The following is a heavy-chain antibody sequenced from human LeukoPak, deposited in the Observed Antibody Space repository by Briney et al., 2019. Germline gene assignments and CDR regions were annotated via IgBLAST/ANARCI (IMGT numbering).Heavy chain of an antibody. D-gene: IGHD2-2*01. Sequence: GGSLRLSCAASGFTFSNAWMSWVRQAPGKGLEWVGRIKSKTDGGTTDYAAPVKGRFTISRDDSQNTLYLQMNSLKTEDTAVYYCTTDIYQLPDYYYYYMDVWGKGTTVTVSS. CDR1: GFTFSNAW. CDR3: TTDIYQLPDYYYYYMDV. V-gene: IGHV3-15*01. J-gene: IGHJ6*03. CDR2: IKSKTDGGTT.